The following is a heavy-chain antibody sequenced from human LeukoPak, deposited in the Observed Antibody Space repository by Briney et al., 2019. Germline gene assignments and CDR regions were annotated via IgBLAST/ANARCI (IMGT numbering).Heavy chain of an antibody. V-gene: IGHV1-69*01. CDR3: ARGTPLDY. CDR1: GGTFRRFT. J-gene: IGHJ4*02. Sequence: SVKVSCKASGGTFRRFTISWVRQAPGQGFEWMGGITPIFGTANYAQKFQGRVTITADESTSTAYMELSSLRSEDTAVYYCARGTPLDYWGQGTLVTVSP. CDR2: ITPIFGTA.